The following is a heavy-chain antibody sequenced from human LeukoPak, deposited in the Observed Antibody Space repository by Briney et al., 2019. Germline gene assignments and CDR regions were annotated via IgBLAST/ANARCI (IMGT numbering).Heavy chain of an antibody. J-gene: IGHJ5*02. D-gene: IGHD3-16*01. CDR2: ISVGSGTI. V-gene: IGHV3-48*01. Sequence: GGSLRLSCAASGFTFSSFAMNWVRQAPGKGLEWLSYISVGSGTIYYADSVKGRFTISRDNAKNSLYLQMKSLRAEDTAVYYCARGRFSKSSNCFDPWGQGTLVTVSS. CDR3: ARGRFSKSSNCFDP. CDR1: GFTFSSFA.